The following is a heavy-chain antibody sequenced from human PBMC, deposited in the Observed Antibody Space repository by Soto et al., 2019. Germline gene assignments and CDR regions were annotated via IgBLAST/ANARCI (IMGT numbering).Heavy chain of an antibody. J-gene: IGHJ4*02. D-gene: IGHD1-26*01. CDR2: TYYRSKWYS. CDR1: GDSVSSNSAT. CDR3: ARAVYSGRYQGYFDY. V-gene: IGHV6-1*01. Sequence: SQTLSLTCAISGDSVSSNSATWNWIRQSPSRGLEWLGRTYYRSKWYSDYAVSVKSRITINPDTSKNQFSLQLNSVTPEDTAVYYCARAVYSGRYQGYFDYWGQGTLVTLSS.